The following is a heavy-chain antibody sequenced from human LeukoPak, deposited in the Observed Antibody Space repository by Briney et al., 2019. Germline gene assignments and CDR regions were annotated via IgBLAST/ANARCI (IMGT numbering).Heavy chain of an antibody. J-gene: IGHJ5*02. CDR2: INHSGST. Sequence: ASETLSLTCAVYGGSFSGYYWSWIRQPPGKGLEWIGEINHSGSTNYNPSLKSRVTISVDTSKNQFSLKLSSVTAADTAVYYCATYRRGPTISSWGQGTLVTVSS. V-gene: IGHV4-34*01. CDR3: ATYRRGPTISS. D-gene: IGHD3-3*01. CDR1: GGSFSGYY.